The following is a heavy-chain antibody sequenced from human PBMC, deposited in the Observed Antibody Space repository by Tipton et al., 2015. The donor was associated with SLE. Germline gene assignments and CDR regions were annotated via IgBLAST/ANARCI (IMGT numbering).Heavy chain of an antibody. Sequence: TLSLTCTVSGGSISSHYWSWTRQPPGKGLEWIGYIYYSGSTNYNPSLKSRVTISVDTSKNQFSLKLSSVTAADTAVYYCARGAGIQLWLPSAFDIWGQGTMVTVSS. CDR1: GGSISSHY. V-gene: IGHV4-59*11. J-gene: IGHJ3*02. CDR2: IYYSGST. D-gene: IGHD5-18*01. CDR3: ARGAGIQLWLPSAFDI.